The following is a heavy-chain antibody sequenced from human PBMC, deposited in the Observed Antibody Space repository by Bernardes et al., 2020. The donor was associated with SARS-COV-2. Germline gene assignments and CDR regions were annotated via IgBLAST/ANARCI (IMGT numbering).Heavy chain of an antibody. V-gene: IGHV3-74*01. CDR1: GFTFSSYW. CDR2: IKSDGSST. CDR3: ASQGFCTGGTCQHY. D-gene: IGHD2-15*01. J-gene: IGHJ4*02. Sequence: SLRLSCAASGFTFSSYWMHWVRQAPGKGLVWVSRIKSDGSSTNYADSVKGRFTISRDNAKNTLHLQMNSLRAEDTAVYYCASQGFCTGGTCQHYWGQGILVTVSS.